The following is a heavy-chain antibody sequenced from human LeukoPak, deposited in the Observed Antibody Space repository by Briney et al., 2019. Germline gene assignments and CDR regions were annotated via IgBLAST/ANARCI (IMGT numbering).Heavy chain of an antibody. J-gene: IGHJ4*02. CDR1: GGSISSSNW. CDR3: ARRAGAYSHPYDY. Sequence: ETLSLTCAVSGGSISSSNWWSWVRQAPGKGLEWVSSISSSSYIYYADSVKGRFTISRDNSKNTLYLQMNSLRAEDTAVYYCARRAGAYSHPYDYWGQGTLVTVSS. CDR2: ISSSSYI. V-gene: IGHV3-53*01. D-gene: IGHD4/OR15-4a*01.